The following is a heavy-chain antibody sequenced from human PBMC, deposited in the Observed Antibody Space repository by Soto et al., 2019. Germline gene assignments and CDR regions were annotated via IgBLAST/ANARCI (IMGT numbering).Heavy chain of an antibody. CDR3: ARRADGFSLNY. J-gene: IGHJ4*02. V-gene: IGHV1-18*01. Sequence: GASVKVSCKASGYTFNSHGITWVRQAPGQGLELMGWISTYDGKTNYAQKFRGRVTMTTDTSTRTAYMELRSLTSDDTAVYYCARRADGFSLNYWGQGTLVTVSS. CDR1: GYTFNSHG. CDR2: ISTYDGKT.